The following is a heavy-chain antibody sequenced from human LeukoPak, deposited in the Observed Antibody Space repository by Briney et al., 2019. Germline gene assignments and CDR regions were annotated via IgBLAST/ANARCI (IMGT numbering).Heavy chain of an antibody. D-gene: IGHD1-26*01. CDR3: ASLSRATYYFDY. Sequence: SETLSLTCTVSGGSISSGGYYWSWIRQHPGKGLEWIGYIYYSGSTYYNPSLKNRVTISVDTSKNQFSLKLSSVTAADTAVYYCASLSRATYYFDYWGQGTLVTVSS. CDR1: GGSISSGGYY. J-gene: IGHJ4*02. V-gene: IGHV4-31*03. CDR2: IYYSGST.